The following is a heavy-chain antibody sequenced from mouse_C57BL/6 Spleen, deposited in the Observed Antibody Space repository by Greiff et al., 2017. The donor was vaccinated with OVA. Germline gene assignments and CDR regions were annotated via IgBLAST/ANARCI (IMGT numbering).Heavy chain of an antibody. CDR2: IRLKSDNYAT. CDR3: TGIYYDYDWCAY. CDR1: GFTFSNYW. Sequence: DVKLVESGGGLVQPGGSMKLSCVASGFTFSNYWMNWVRQSPEKGLEWVAQIRLKSDNYATHYAVSVKGRFTISRDDSKSSVYMQMNKIRAEDTGIDYETGIYYDYDWCAYWGKGTLVTVSA. V-gene: IGHV6-3*01. D-gene: IGHD2-4*01. J-gene: IGHJ3*01.